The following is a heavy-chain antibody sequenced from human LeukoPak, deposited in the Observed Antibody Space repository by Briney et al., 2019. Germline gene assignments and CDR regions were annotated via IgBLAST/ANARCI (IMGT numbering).Heavy chain of an antibody. CDR1: GFTFSSCG. CDR3: AKDLTATVTTDAFDI. Sequence: GGSLRLSCAASGFTFSSCGMHWVRQAPGKGLEWVAVISYDGSNKYYADSVKGRFTISRDNSKNTLYLQMNSLRAEDTAVYYCAKDLTATVTTDAFDIWGQGTMVTVSS. V-gene: IGHV3-30*18. D-gene: IGHD4-17*01. J-gene: IGHJ3*02. CDR2: ISYDGSNK.